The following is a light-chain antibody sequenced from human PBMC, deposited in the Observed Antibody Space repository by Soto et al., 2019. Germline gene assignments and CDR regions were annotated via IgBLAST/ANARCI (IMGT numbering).Light chain of an antibody. J-gene: IGLJ2*01. CDR2: DDD. CDR1: SIGSKS. V-gene: IGLV3-21*02. Sequence: SYELTQPPSVSVAPGQTARITCGGNSIGSKSVHWYQQKPGQAPVLVVYDDDDRPSGIPERFSGSNSGNTATLTIIRVEAGDEADYYCQMWDSSGEHVVFGGGTKLTVL. CDR3: QMWDSSGEHVV.